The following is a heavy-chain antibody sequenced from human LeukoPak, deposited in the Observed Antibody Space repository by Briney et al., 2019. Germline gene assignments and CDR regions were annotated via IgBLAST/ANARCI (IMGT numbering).Heavy chain of an antibody. Sequence: GGSLRLSCETSGFTFNVYALHWVRQAPGKGLEWVSVSSGNGAITHYADSVMGRSTISRDNSKSTLYLQMNTLRGEDTAIYYCAKGHYIAAALNHWGQGTLVTVSS. CDR1: GFTFNVYA. D-gene: IGHD6-25*01. CDR3: AKGHYIAAALNH. J-gene: IGHJ4*02. V-gene: IGHV3-23*01. CDR2: SSGNGAIT.